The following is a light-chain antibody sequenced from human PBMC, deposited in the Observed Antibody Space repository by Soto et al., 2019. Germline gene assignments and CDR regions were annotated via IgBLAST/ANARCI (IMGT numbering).Light chain of an antibody. V-gene: IGLV2-23*01. CDR1: SGDVGTYDL. J-gene: IGLJ3*02. CDR3: CSFAGSNSWV. CDR2: EAT. Sequence: QSALTQPASVSGSPGQSITISCTGTSGDVGTYDLVSWYQHHPGAAPKLMIYEATRRPSGISNRFSGSKSGNTASLTISGLQAEDEAAYYCCSFAGSNSWVFGGVTKLTVL.